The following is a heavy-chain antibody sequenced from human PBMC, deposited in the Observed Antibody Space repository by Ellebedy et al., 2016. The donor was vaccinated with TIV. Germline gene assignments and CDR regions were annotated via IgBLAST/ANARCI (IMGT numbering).Heavy chain of an antibody. CDR1: GFSFRSYW. V-gene: IGHV3-7*01. CDR2: ITQDGSEK. J-gene: IGHJ3*02. CDR3: ATDGSYGDYLSPTHAFVI. Sequence: GGSLRLSCATSGFSFRSYWMSRVRQAPGKGLEWMANITQDGSEKHYVDSVKGRFTISRDNAKNSLYLQMNSLRVEDTAVYYCATDGSYGDYLSPTHAFVIWGQGTMVTVSS. D-gene: IGHD4-17*01.